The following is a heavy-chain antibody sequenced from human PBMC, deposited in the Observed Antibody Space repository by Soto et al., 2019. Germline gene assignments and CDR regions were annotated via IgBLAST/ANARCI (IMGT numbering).Heavy chain of an antibody. CDR3: ARKAWVRFDF. V-gene: IGHV4-4*02. D-gene: IGHD3-16*01. CDR2: VFHSGGI. Sequence: SETLSLTCAVSGGPISGSVWWTWVRQPPGKGLEWIGEVFHSGGINYNPSLKSRVTMSVDTSRSQFSLELHSVTAADTAVYYCARKAWVRFDFWGQGTLVTVS. J-gene: IGHJ4*02. CDR1: GGPISGSVW.